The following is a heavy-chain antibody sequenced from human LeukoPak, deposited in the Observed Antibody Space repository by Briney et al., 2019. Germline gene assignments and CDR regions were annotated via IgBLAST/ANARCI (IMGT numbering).Heavy chain of an antibody. CDR2: IDPDGSHQ. V-gene: IGHV3-7*01. CDR3: ARDGGRREDY. Sequence: GGSLRLSCVASGFAFSSYWATWVRQAPGKGLEWVANIDPDGSHQYYVDSVKGRFTISKDNVKNSLYLQMNSLRAEDTAVYYCARDGGRREDYWGQGALVTVSS. CDR1: GFAFSSYW. D-gene: IGHD4-23*01. J-gene: IGHJ4*02.